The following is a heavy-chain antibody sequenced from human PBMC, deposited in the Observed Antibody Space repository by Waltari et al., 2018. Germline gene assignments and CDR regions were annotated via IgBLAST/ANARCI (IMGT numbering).Heavy chain of an antibody. CDR2: IIPILGIA. J-gene: IGHJ4*02. D-gene: IGHD1-26*01. CDR3: ASPDQYSGSYVGY. V-gene: IGHV1-69*04. CDR1: GGTFSSYA. Sequence: QVQLVQSGAEVKKPGSSVKVSCKASGGTFSSYAISWVRQAPGQGLEWMGGIIPILGIANYAQKFQGRVTITADESTSTAYMELSSVTAADTAVYYCASPDQYSGSYVGYWGQGTLVTVSS.